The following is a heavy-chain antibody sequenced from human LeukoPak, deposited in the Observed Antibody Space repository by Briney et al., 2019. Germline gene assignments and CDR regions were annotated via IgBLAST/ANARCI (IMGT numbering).Heavy chain of an antibody. CDR3: AKDWQQLVRTEYFQH. J-gene: IGHJ1*01. CDR1: GGSIISYY. CDR2: IHYSGST. Sequence: SETLSLTCTVSGGSIISYYWSWIRQPPGKGLEWIGYIHYSGSTNYNPSLKSRVTISVDTSKNQFSLKLTSVTAADTAVYYCAKDWQQLVRTEYFQHWGQGTLVTVSS. D-gene: IGHD6-13*01. V-gene: IGHV4-59*01.